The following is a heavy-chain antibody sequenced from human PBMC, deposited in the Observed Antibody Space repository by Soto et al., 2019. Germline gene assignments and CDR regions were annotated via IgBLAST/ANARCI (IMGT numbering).Heavy chain of an antibody. Sequence: ASVKVSCKAPGYTFTGYYMHWVRQAPGQGLEWMGWINPNSGGTNYAQKFQGWVTMTRDTSISTAYMELSRLRSDDTAVYYCARVGYCGGDCFEYFDYWGQGTLVTVSS. CDR1: GYTFTGYY. D-gene: IGHD2-21*02. CDR2: INPNSGGT. J-gene: IGHJ4*02. CDR3: ARVGYCGGDCFEYFDY. V-gene: IGHV1-2*04.